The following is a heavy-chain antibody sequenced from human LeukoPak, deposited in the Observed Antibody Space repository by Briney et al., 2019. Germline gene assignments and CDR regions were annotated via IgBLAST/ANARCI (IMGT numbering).Heavy chain of an antibody. CDR2: ISWNSGSI. CDR3: AKGGSSGYSIDY. Sequence: PGGSLRLSCAASGFIFDDYAMHWVRQAPGKGLEWVSGISWNSGSIGYADSVKGRFTISRDNAKNSLYLQMSSLRAEDMTLYYCAKGGSSGYSIDYWGQGTLVTVSS. V-gene: IGHV3-9*03. CDR1: GFIFDDYA. D-gene: IGHD3-22*01. J-gene: IGHJ4*02.